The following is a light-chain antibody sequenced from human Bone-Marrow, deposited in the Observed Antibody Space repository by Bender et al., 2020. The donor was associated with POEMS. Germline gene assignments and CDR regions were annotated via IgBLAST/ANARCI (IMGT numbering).Light chain of an antibody. V-gene: IGLV2-14*02. CDR2: EVS. Sequence: QSALTQPASVSGSPGQSITISCTGTSSDVGSYNLVSWYQQHPGKAPKVMIYEVSERPSGVSNRFSGSKSGITASLTISGLQPEDEAYYYCSSYTSTNAVVFGGGTRLTVL. CDR1: SSDVGSYNL. CDR3: SSYTSTNAVV. J-gene: IGLJ3*02.